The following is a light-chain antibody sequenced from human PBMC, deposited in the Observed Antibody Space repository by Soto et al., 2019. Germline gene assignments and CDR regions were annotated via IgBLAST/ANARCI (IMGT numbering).Light chain of an antibody. J-gene: IGLJ1*01. Sequence: QSVLTQPASVSGSPGQSITISCTGTSSDVGVYNYVSWYQQQHPGKAPKLMIYEVDNRPSGVSIRFSGSKSGNTASLTISVLLAEDEAYYYCRSYAHCSTYVFGTGTKLTVL. V-gene: IGLV2-14*01. CDR3: RSYAHCSTYV. CDR1: SSDVGVYNY. CDR2: EVD.